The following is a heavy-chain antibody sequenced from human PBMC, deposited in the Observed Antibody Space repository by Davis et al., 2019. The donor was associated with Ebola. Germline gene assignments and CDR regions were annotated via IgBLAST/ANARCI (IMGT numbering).Heavy chain of an antibody. V-gene: IGHV3-53*01. Sequence: GESLKISCAASGFTVSTNYMSWVRQAPGKGLEWVAVHGGGDNLYYSDSVKGRSIISRDDSESTLYLQLNSLTAEDTAVYYCAADKQPGNGIFDPFEMWGQGTMVIVSS. D-gene: IGHD3-3*01. CDR1: GFTVSTNY. CDR2: HGGGDNL. J-gene: IGHJ3*02. CDR3: AADKQPGNGIFDPFEM.